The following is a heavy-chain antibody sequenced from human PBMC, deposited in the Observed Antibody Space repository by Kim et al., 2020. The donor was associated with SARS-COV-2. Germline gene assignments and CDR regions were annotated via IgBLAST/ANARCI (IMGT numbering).Heavy chain of an antibody. Sequence: ASVKVSCKASGYTFTGYYMHWVRQAPGQGLEWMGWINPNSGGTNYAQKFQGRVTMTRDTSISTAYMELSRLRSDDTAVYYCARPAGTGVVAPLDYWGQGTLVTVSS. CDR1: GYTFTGYY. D-gene: IGHD2-15*01. V-gene: IGHV1-2*02. J-gene: IGHJ4*02. CDR3: ARPAGTGVVAPLDY. CDR2: INPNSGGT.